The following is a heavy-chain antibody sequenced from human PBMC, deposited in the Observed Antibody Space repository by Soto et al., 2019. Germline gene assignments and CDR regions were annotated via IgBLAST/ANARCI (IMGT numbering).Heavy chain of an antibody. V-gene: IGHV1-18*01. Sequence: GGPVKVSRKGSGLTLSSYWFSWGGQGTGQGLEWMGWMNPNSGNTAYAQKFQGRVTMTTDTSTTTAYMELRSLRSDDTAVYYCAKVISQASGRYYFDYWGQGTLVTVSS. CDR3: AKVISQASGRYYFDY. D-gene: IGHD2-21*01. CDR2: MNPNSGNT. CDR1: GLTLSSYW. J-gene: IGHJ4*02.